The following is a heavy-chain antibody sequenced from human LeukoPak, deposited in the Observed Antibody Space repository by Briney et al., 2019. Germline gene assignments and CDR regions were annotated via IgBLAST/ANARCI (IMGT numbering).Heavy chain of an antibody. J-gene: IGHJ6*02. Sequence: MPSQTLSLTCTVSGVSISSGGYYWSWIRQHPGKGLERIGYIYYSGSTYYNPSLKSLVTISVDTSKNQFFLKLTSVTAACTAVYYRARGPAYYYQHGMDVWGQGTTVTVSS. CDR1: GVSISSGGYY. V-gene: IGHV4-31*01. CDR3: ARGPAYYYQHGMDV. CDR2: IYYSGST.